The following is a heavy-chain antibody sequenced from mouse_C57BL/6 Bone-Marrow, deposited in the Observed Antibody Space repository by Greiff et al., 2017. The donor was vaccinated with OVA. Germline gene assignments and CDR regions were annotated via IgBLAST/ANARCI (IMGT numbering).Heavy chain of an antibody. CDR1: GFTFSDYG. J-gene: IGHJ3*01. V-gene: IGHV5-17*01. D-gene: IGHD3-3*01. CDR3: ARRAYAY. Sequence: EVQGVESGGGLVKPGGSLKLSCAASGFTFSDYGMHWVRQAPEKGLEWVAYISRGSSTIYYADTVKGRFTISRDNAKNTLFLQMTSVRSEDTAMYYCARRAYAYWGQGTLVTVAA. CDR2: ISRGSSTI.